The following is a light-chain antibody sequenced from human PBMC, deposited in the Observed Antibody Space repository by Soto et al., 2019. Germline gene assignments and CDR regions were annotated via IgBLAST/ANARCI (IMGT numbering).Light chain of an antibody. V-gene: IGKV3-11*01. Sequence: EIVLTQSPATLSLSPGERATLSCRASQSVSSYLAWYQQKPGQAPRLLIYDASNRATGIPARFSGSGSGTDFTLTISSLQPDDFATYYCQQYNGSPWTFGQGTKVDIK. J-gene: IGKJ1*01. CDR2: DAS. CDR3: QQYNGSPWT. CDR1: QSVSSY.